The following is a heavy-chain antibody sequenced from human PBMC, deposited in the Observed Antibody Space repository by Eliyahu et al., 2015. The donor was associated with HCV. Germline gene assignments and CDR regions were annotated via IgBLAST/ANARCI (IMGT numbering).Heavy chain of an antibody. V-gene: IGHV3-30*03. J-gene: IGHJ4*02. CDR2: XFYDESKK. CDR1: GFTFSQYG. CDR3: AASYSYYFDY. D-gene: IGHD3-10*01. Sequence: QVQLVESGGGVVQPGTSLTLSCATSGFTFSQYGMHWVRQAPGKGLEWVGXXFYDESKKLYSDSVXGRFTISRDISKSTVYLQMNSLRIEDTXVYYCAASYSYYFDYWGQGTVVTVSS.